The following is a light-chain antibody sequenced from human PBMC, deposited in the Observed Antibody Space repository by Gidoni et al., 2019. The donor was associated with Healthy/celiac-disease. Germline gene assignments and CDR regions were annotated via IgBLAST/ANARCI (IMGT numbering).Light chain of an antibody. CDR2: GNS. Sequence: QSVLPHPPSASGAPGQRVTISCTGSSSNIGAGYDVHWYQQLPGTAPKLLIYGNSNRPSGVPDRFSGSKPGTSASLAITGLQAEDEADYYCQSYDSSLSGVVFGGGTKLTVL. CDR1: SSNIGAGYD. V-gene: IGLV1-40*01. CDR3: QSYDSSLSGVV. J-gene: IGLJ2*01.